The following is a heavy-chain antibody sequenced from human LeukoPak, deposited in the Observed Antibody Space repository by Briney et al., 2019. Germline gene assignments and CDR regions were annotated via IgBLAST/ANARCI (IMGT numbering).Heavy chain of an antibody. V-gene: IGHV4-4*02. Sequence: SETLSLTCDVSGASISRGSWWSWVGKPPGKGLEWIGEFSHSGITNFNLSLKSRVAISVDKSRNQFSLNLISVTAADTAVYFCARNGGHNQEHWGQGTLVTVSS. CDR2: FSHSGIT. J-gene: IGHJ4*02. D-gene: IGHD1-1*01. CDR1: GASISRGSW. CDR3: ARNGGHNQEH.